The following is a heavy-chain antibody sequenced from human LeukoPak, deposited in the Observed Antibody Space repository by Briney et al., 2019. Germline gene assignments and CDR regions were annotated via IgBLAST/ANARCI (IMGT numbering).Heavy chain of an antibody. CDR1: GYSFTNYW. V-gene: IGHV5-51*01. CDR3: ASGITIFH. J-gene: IGHJ4*02. Sequence: GESLKISCKGSGYSFTNYWIGWVRQMPGKGLEWMGIIYPGDSDSRYSPAFQGQVTISADKSISTAYLQWSSLKASDSGMYYCASGITIFHWGQGTLVTVSS. CDR2: IYPGDSDS. D-gene: IGHD3-10*02.